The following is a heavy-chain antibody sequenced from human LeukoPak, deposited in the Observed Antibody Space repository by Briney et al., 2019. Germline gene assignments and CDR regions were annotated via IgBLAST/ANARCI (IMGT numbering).Heavy chain of an antibody. CDR1: GGSISSGGYS. CDR3: ARADNYYDSSGYYSLWFDP. Sequence: SETLSLTCAVSGGSISSGGYSWSWIRQPPGKGLEWIGYIYHSGSTYYNPSLKSRVTISVDRSKNQFTLKLSSVTAADTAVYYCARADNYYDSSGYYSLWFDPWGQGTLVTVSS. J-gene: IGHJ5*02. CDR2: IYHSGST. D-gene: IGHD3-22*01. V-gene: IGHV4-30-2*01.